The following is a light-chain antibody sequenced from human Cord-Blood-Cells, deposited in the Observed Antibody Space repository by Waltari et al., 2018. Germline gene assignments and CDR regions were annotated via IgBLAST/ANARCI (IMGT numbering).Light chain of an antibody. CDR1: SSDVGSYNL. Sequence: QSALTQPVSVSGSPGQSITISCTGTSSDVGSYNLVSWYQQHPGKAPKLMIYEGSKRPSGVSNRCSGSKSGNTASLTISGLQAEDEADYYCCSYAGSSTWVFGGGTKLTVL. CDR3: CSYAGSSTWV. CDR2: EGS. V-gene: IGLV2-23*01. J-gene: IGLJ3*02.